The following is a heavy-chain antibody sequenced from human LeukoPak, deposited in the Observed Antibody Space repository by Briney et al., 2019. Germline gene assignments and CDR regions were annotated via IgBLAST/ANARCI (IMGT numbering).Heavy chain of an antibody. CDR3: ARHGASAGYSSSWYGN. CDR1: GCSFTSYW. D-gene: IGHD6-13*01. J-gene: IGHJ4*02. Sequence: GESLQISCNASGCSFTSYWIGWVRRLAGKGREWMGIIYPGDSDTRYSPSFQGQVTISADKSISTAYLQWSSLKASDTAMYYCARHGASAGYSSSWYGNWGQGTLVTVSS. V-gene: IGHV5-51*01. CDR2: IYPGDSDT.